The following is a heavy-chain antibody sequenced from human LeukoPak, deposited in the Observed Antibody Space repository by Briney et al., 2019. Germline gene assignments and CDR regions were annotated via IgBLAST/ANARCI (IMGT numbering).Heavy chain of an antibody. Sequence: GGSLRLSCAPSGFTFSVFWMHWVRQAPGRGPVWVSRISPDGSTTNYADSVKGRFTISRDNAKNTLYMQISGLRAEDTAVYYCARDMWGTFDYWGQGTLVTVSS. CDR3: ARDMWGTFDY. V-gene: IGHV3-74*01. CDR2: ISPDGSTT. CDR1: GFTFSVFW. J-gene: IGHJ4*02. D-gene: IGHD7-27*01.